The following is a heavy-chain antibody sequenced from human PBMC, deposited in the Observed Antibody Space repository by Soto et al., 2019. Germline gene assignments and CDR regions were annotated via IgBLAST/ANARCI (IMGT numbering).Heavy chain of an antibody. J-gene: IGHJ4*02. Sequence: QVQLVQSGAEVKKPGSSVKVSCKASGGTFSSYTISWVRQAPGQGLEWMGRIIPILGIANYAQKFQGRVTITADKSTSTAYMELSSLRSEDTAVYYCARDVRLGLHLGESPPHFAYWGQGTLVTVSS. V-gene: IGHV1-69*08. D-gene: IGHD3-16*01. CDR1: GGTFSSYT. CDR3: ARDVRLGLHLGESPPHFAY. CDR2: IIPILGIA.